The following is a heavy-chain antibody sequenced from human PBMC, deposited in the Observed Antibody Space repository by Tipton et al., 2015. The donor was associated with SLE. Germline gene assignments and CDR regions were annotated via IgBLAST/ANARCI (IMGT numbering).Heavy chain of an antibody. Sequence: TLSLTCAVYGASFSDSYWSWVRQPPGKALEWIGEVYHGVTANYNPSLKSRVTISLDTSKNHFTLNLTSVTAADTAVYFCARSIATYDYIWGSFRNLGFDYWGQGTLVTVSS. CDR3: ARSIATYDYIWGSFRNLGFDY. CDR2: VYHGVTA. V-gene: IGHV4-34*01. D-gene: IGHD3-16*02. CDR1: GASFSDSY. J-gene: IGHJ4*02.